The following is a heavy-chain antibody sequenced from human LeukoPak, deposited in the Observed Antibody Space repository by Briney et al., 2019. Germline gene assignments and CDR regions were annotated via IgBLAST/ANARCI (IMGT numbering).Heavy chain of an antibody. D-gene: IGHD6-13*01. J-gene: IGHJ4*02. Sequence: SETLSLTCSVSGGSISSTTYYWGWIRQPPGKGLEWIGYIHYSGSTNYSPSLKSRVTISVDTSKNQFSLILSSVTTADTAVYYCAREVVAAAGTVDYWGQGTLVTVSS. CDR2: IHYSGST. CDR1: GGSISSTTYY. V-gene: IGHV4-61*01. CDR3: AREVVAAAGTVDY.